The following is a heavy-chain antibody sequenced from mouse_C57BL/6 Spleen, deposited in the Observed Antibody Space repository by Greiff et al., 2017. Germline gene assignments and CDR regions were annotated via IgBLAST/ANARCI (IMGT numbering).Heavy chain of an antibody. D-gene: IGHD3-2*02. J-gene: IGHJ3*01. CDR3: ARSAQAPWFAY. CDR1: GYTFTSYW. CDR2: IDPSDSET. V-gene: IGHV1-52*01. Sequence: QVQLQQPGAELVRPGSSVKLSCKASGYTFTSYWMHWVKQRPIQGLEWIGNIDPSDSETHYNQKFKDKATLTVDKSSSKAYMQLSSLTSEDSAVYYCARSAQAPWFAYWGQGTLVTVSA.